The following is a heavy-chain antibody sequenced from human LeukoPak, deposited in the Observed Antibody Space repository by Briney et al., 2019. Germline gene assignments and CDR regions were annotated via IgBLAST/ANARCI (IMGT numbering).Heavy chain of an antibody. J-gene: IGHJ4*02. CDR2: INHSGST. Sequence: SETLSLTCAVYGGSFSGYYWSWIRQPPGKGLEWIGEINHSGSTNYNPSLKSRVTISVDTSKNQFSLKLSSVTAADTAVYYCARRGSSTRNFDYWGQGTLVTVSS. CDR1: GGSFSGYY. D-gene: IGHD2-2*01. CDR3: ARRGSSTRNFDY. V-gene: IGHV4-34*01.